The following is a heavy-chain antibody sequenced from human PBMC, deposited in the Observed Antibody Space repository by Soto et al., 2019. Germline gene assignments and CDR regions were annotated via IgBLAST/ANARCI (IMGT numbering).Heavy chain of an antibody. D-gene: IGHD3-3*01. CDR3: ARGRKGAYYDFWSGYYTPYYYYGMDV. V-gene: IGHV1-2*04. J-gene: IGHJ6*02. CDR2: INPNSGGT. Sequence: ASVKVSCKXSGYTFTGYYMHWVRQAPGQGLEWMGWINPNSGGTNYAQKFQGWVTMTRDTSISTAYMELSRLRSDDTAVYYCARGRKGAYYDFWSGYYTPYYYYGMDVWGQGTTVTVSS. CDR1: GYTFTGYY.